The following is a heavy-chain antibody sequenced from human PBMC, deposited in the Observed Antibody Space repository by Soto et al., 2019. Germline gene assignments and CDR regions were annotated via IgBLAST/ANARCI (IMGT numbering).Heavy chain of an antibody. J-gene: IGHJ5*02. CDR3: ARAGSSWYGGRDWFDP. CDR2: IYHSGST. D-gene: IGHD6-13*01. CDR1: GGSISSGGYS. Sequence: PSETLSLTGAVSGGSISSGGYSWSWIRQPPGKGLEWIGYIYHSGSTYYNPSLKSRVTISVDRSKNQFSLKLSSVTAADTAVYYCARAGSSWYGGRDWFDPWGQGTLVTVSS. V-gene: IGHV4-30-2*01.